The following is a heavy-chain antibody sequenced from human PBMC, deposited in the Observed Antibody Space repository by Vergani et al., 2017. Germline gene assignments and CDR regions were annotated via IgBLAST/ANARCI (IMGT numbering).Heavy chain of an antibody. J-gene: IGHJ5*01. CDR3: AXDPNGDYFGAVDS. Sequence: EVQLVESGGGLVQPGGSLRLSCAASGFTFSRYWMHWVRQAPGKGLAWVSRISIDGSSTTYADSVKGRFTISRDNSKNTLYLQMNSLRVEDTAVYYCAXDPNGDYFGAVDSWGPGTLVTVSS. V-gene: IGHV3-74*01. CDR1: GFTFSRYW. CDR2: ISIDGSST. D-gene: IGHD4-17*01.